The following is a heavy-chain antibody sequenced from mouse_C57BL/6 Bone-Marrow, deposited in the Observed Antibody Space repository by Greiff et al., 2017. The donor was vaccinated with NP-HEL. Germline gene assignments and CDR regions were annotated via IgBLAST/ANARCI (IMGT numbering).Heavy chain of an antibody. J-gene: IGHJ2*01. CDR2: IYPGSGNT. V-gene: IGHV1-76*01. Sequence: QVQLKESGAELVRPGASVKLSCKASGYTFTDYYINWVKQRPGQGLEWIARIYPGSGNTYYNEKFKGKATLTAEKSSSTAYMQLSSLTSEDSAVYFCAAYSNYEVNFDYWGQGTTLTVSS. CDR1: GYTFTDYY. D-gene: IGHD2-5*01. CDR3: AAYSNYEVNFDY.